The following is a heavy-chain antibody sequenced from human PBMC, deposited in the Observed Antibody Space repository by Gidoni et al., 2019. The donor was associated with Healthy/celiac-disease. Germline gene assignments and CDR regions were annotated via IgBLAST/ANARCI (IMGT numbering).Heavy chain of an antibody. V-gene: IGHV3-23*01. Sequence: EVQLLESGGGLVQPGGYLRHSCAASGFTFSSYAMSWVRQVPGKGLGRVSAISGRGGSTYYADSVKGRFTISRDNSKNTLYLQMNSLRAEDTAVYYCANLCGDYYGMDVWGQGTTVTVSS. D-gene: IGHD4-17*01. J-gene: IGHJ6*02. CDR2: ISGRGGST. CDR1: GFTFSSYA. CDR3: ANLCGDYYGMDV.